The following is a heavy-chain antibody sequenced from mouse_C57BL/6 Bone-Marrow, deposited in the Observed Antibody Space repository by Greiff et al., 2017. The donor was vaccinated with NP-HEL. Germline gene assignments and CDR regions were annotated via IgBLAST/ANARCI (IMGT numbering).Heavy chain of an antibody. CDR3: TANYGYWYFDV. D-gene: IGHD1-1*01. Sequence: VQLKESGAELVRPGASVKLSCTASGFNIKDDYMHWVKQRPEQGLEWIGWIDPENGDTEYASKFQGKATITADTSSNTAYLQLSSLTSEDTAVYYCTANYGYWYFDVGGTGTAVTVSA. V-gene: IGHV14-4*01. J-gene: IGHJ1*03. CDR1: GFNIKDDY. CDR2: IDPENGDT.